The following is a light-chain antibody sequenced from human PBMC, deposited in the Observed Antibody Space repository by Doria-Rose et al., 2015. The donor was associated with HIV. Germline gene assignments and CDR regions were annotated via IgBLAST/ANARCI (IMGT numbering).Light chain of an antibody. CDR3: LHDYSYPRT. V-gene: IGKV1-6*01. CDR1: QGIRND. CDR2: GTS. J-gene: IGKJ4*01. Sequence: TQSPSSLSASVGDRVTITCRASQGIRNDLGWYQQKPGKAPKLLIFGTSSLQSGVSSRFSGSGSGTDFTLTISSLQPEDFATYYCLHDYSYPRTFGRGTKVEIK.